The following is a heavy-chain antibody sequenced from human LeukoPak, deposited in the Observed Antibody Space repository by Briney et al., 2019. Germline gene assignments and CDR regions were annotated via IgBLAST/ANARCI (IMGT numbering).Heavy chain of an antibody. J-gene: IGHJ3*02. CDR2: INHSGST. V-gene: IGHV4-34*01. CDR3: ARFGCSSTSCYVYALDI. Sequence: PSETLSLTCAVYGGSFSGYYWSWIRQPPGKGLEWIGEINHSGSTNYNPSLKSRVTISVDTSKNQFSLKLSSVTAADTAVYYCARFGCSSTSCYVYALDIWGQGTMVTVSS. D-gene: IGHD2-2*01. CDR1: GGSFSGYY.